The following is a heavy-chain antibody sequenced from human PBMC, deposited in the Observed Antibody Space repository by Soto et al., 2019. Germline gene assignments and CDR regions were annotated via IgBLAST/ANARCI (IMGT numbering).Heavy chain of an antibody. V-gene: IGHV1-69*01. CDR1: GGTFSSYA. CDR3: ARVATMVRGGDDWYFDL. D-gene: IGHD3-10*01. Sequence: QVQLVQSGAEVKKPGSSVKVSCKASGGTFSSYAISWVRQAPGQGLEWMGGIIPIFGTANYAQKFQGRVTITADESTSTAYMDLSSLRSDDTAVYYCARVATMVRGGDDWYFDLWVRGTLVTVSS. CDR2: IIPIFGTA. J-gene: IGHJ2*01.